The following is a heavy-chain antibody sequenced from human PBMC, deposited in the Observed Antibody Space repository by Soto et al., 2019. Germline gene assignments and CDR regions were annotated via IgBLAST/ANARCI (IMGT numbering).Heavy chain of an antibody. CDR3: ARDTGGDYDNLPDY. CDR1: GGSISSYY. Sequence: SETLSLTCTVSGGSISSYYGSWIRQPPGKGLEWIGYIYYSGSTNYNPSLKSRVTISVDTSKNQFSLKLSSVTAADTAVYYCARDTGGDYDNLPDYWGQGTLV. D-gene: IGHD4-17*01. CDR2: IYYSGST. J-gene: IGHJ4*02. V-gene: IGHV4-59*12.